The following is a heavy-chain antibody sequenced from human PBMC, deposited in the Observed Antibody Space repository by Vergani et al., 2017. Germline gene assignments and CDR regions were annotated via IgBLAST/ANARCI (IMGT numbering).Heavy chain of an antibody. V-gene: IGHV3-73*01. Sequence: EVQLVESGGGLVQPGGSLKLSCAASGFTFSGSAMHWVRQASGKGLEWVGRIRSKANSYATAYAASVKGRFTISRDDSKNTAYLQLNSLKTEDTAVYYCTRHDDYDYVWGSDRHFDYWGQGTLVTVSS. D-gene: IGHD3-16*02. CDR3: TRHDDYDYVWGSDRHFDY. J-gene: IGHJ4*02. CDR2: IRSKANSYAT. CDR1: GFTFSGSA.